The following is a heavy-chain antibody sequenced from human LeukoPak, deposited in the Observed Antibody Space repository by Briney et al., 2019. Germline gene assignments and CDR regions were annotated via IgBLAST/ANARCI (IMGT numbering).Heavy chain of an antibody. V-gene: IGHV4-39*01. CDR3: ARHPDGEYCSGGSCYPYYFDY. D-gene: IGHD2-15*01. CDR2: IYYSGST. CDR1: GGSISSSSYH. J-gene: IGHJ4*02. Sequence: PSETLSLTCTVSGGSISSSSYHWGWIRQPPGKGLEWIGSIYYSGSTYYNPSLKSRVTISVDTSKNQFSLKLSSVTAADTAVYYCARHPDGEYCSGGSCYPYYFDYWGQGTLVTVSS.